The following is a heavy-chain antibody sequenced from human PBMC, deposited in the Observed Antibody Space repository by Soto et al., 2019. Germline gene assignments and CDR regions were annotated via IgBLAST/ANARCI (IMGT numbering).Heavy chain of an antibody. CDR3: AHRRSYCSGGSCYSGFDY. CDR1: GFSLSTSGVG. Sequence: QITLKESGPTLVKPTQTLTLTCTFSGFSLSTSGVGVGWIRQPPGKALEWLALIYWDDDKRYSPSLKSRLTITQDTSKNQVVVTMTNMDPVDTATYYCAHRRSYCSGGSCYSGFDYWGQGTLVTVSS. V-gene: IGHV2-5*02. CDR2: IYWDDDK. J-gene: IGHJ4*02. D-gene: IGHD2-15*01.